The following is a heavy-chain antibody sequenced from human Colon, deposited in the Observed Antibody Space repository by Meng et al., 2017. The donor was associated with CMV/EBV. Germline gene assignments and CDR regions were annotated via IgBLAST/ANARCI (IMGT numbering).Heavy chain of an antibody. J-gene: IGHJ6*02. V-gene: IGHV3-7*01. CDR2: IRQGGGET. Sequence: GESLKISCAASGFIFTSFWMAWVRQAPGKGLEWVASIRQGGGETYYGDSMKDRFTISRDNAKNSVYLQLSGLRVEDTALYYCARIDWRDHNNFRNYGMDVWGQGTTVTVSS. CDR1: GFIFTSFW. D-gene: IGHD4-11*01. CDR3: ARIDWRDHNNFRNYGMDV.